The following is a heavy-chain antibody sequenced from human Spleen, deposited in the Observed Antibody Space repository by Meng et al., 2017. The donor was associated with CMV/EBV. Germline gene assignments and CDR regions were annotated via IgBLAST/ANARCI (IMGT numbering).Heavy chain of an antibody. J-gene: IGHJ4*02. CDR1: GYTFTNYA. Sequence: SCKASGYTFTNYAMNWVRQAPGQGLEWVGWINTNTGNPTYAQGFTRRFVFSLDTSVSTAYLQISSLKAEDTAVYYCAREASGIEFDYWGQGTLVTVSS. CDR2: INTNTGNP. CDR3: AREASGIEFDY. V-gene: IGHV7-4-1*02. D-gene: IGHD6-13*01.